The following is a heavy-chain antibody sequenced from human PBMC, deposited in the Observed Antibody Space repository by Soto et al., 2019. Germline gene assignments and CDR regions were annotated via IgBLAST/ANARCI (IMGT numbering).Heavy chain of an antibody. CDR2: IFSSGTT. CDR3: ARVPSPFDYYYATDV. Sequence: LSLTCIVSGDSISSGNKYWSWIRQPPGKGLEWLGYIFSSGTTYHNPSLTSRLSMSLDTSQNQFSLKLNSVTDADTAVYFCARVPSPFDYYYATDVWGQGTTVTVSS. V-gene: IGHV4-30-4*01. D-gene: IGHD3-9*01. CDR1: GDSISSGNKY. J-gene: IGHJ6*02.